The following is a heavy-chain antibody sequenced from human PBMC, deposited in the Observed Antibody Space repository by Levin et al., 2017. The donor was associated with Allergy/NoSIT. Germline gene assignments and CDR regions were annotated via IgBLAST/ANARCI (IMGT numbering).Heavy chain of an antibody. CDR2: INPSGGST. Sequence: PVASVKVSCKASGYTFTSYYMHWVRQAPGQGLEWMGIINPSGGSTSYAQKFQGRVTMTRDTSTSTVYMELSSLRSEDTAVYYCARGEYYDILTGYVKWPGNYMDVWGKGTTVTVSS. J-gene: IGHJ6*03. V-gene: IGHV1-46*01. D-gene: IGHD3-9*01. CDR1: GYTFTSYY. CDR3: ARGEYYDILTGYVKWPGNYMDV.